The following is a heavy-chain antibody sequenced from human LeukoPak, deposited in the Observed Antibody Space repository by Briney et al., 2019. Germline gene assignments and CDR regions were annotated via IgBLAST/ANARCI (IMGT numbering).Heavy chain of an antibody. Sequence: SVKVSCTASGYTFTTYNINRVRHATGQGLEWMGWMNPNSGNTGYAHKSQGRVNMTRNTSISTAYMELSSLRSEDTAVYYCARGTDTAMVHDYWGQGTLVTVSS. D-gene: IGHD5-18*01. J-gene: IGHJ4*02. CDR2: MNPNSGNT. V-gene: IGHV1-8*01. CDR1: GYTFTTYN. CDR3: ARGTDTAMVHDY.